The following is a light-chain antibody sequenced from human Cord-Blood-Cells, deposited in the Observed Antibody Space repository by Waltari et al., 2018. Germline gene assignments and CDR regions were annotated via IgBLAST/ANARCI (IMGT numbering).Light chain of an antibody. CDR2: RSN. CDR3: GAWDDSLSGPVV. J-gene: IGLJ2*01. Sequence: QSVLTQPPSASGTPGQRVTISCSGSSSNIGSNYVYWYQQLPGTAPKLLIFRSNPRPSGVPDRFSGSKSGTSAPLAISGLRSEGEADYYCGAWDDSLSGPVVFGGGTKLTVL. V-gene: IGLV1-47*01. CDR1: SSNIGSNY.